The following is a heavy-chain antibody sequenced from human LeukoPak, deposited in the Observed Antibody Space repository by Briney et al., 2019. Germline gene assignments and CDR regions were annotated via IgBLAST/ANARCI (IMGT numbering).Heavy chain of an antibody. CDR3: ARIQDVDTAMVTQFDY. J-gene: IGHJ4*02. CDR1: GFTFDDYA. D-gene: IGHD5-18*01. Sequence: GGSLRLSCAASGFTFDDYAMHWVRQAPGKGLEWVSGLNWNSGGIVYADSVKGRFTISRDNAKGSLYLQMNNLRSDDTAVYYCARIQDVDTAMVTQFDYWGQGTLVTASS. CDR2: LNWNSGGI. V-gene: IGHV3-9*01.